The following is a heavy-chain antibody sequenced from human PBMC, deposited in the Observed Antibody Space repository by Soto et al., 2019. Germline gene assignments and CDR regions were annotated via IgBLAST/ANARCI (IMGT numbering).Heavy chain of an antibody. V-gene: IGHV3-33*01. CDR3: ARTPLNGHYYGSGKTYYYYYGMDV. CDR2: IWYDGSNK. Sequence: QVQLVESGGGVVQPGRSLRLSCAASGFTFSSYGMHWVRQAPGKGLEWVAVIWYDGSNKYYADSVKGRFTISRDNSKNTLYLKLNSLRAEDTAVYYCARTPLNGHYYGSGKTYYYYYGMDVWGQGTTVTVSS. J-gene: IGHJ6*02. D-gene: IGHD3-10*01. CDR1: GFTFSSYG.